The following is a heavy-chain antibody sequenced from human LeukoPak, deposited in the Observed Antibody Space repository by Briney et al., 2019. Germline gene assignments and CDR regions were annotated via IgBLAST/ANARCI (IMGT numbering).Heavy chain of an antibody. J-gene: IGHJ6*03. CDR3: ARDTTDNWNYFHYYYYMDV. V-gene: IGHV4-39*02. CDR2: IYYSGST. CDR1: GGSISSSSYY. Sequence: PSETLSLTCTVSGGSISSSSYYWGWIRQPPGKGLEWIGSIYYSGSTYYNPSLKSRVTISVDTSKNQFSLKLSSVTAADTAVYYCARDTTDNWNYFHYYYYMDVWGKGTTVTVSS. D-gene: IGHD1-7*01.